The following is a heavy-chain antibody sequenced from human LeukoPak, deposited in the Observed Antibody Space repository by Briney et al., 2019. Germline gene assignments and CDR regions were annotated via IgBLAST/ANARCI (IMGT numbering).Heavy chain of an antibody. D-gene: IGHD2-8*01. J-gene: IGHJ4*02. CDR3: ARHGRMVIMSKFSAGIDQ. Sequence: PSETLSLTCTVPDGSISNYFWSWIRQPPGTGLEWIGYIYYTGMTNSNPSTESRVTISMDTSKNQFSLNLRSVTAADTAIYYCARHGRMVIMSKFSAGIDQWGQGTLVTVSS. V-gene: IGHV4-59*08. CDR2: IYYTGMT. CDR1: DGSISNYF.